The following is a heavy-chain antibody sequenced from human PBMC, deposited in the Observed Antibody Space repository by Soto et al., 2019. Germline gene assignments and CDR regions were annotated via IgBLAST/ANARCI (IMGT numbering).Heavy chain of an antibody. CDR1: GYSFTSYW. CDR2: IYPGDSDT. V-gene: IGHV5-51*01. Sequence: GESLKISCKGSGYSFTSYWIGWVRQMPGKGLEWMGIIYPGDSDTRYSPSFQGQVTISADKSISTAYLQWSSLKASDTAMYYCARSTGYCSGGSCSTDYYYYYGMDVWGQGTMVTVSS. D-gene: IGHD2-15*01. CDR3: ARSTGYCSGGSCSTDYYYYYGMDV. J-gene: IGHJ6*02.